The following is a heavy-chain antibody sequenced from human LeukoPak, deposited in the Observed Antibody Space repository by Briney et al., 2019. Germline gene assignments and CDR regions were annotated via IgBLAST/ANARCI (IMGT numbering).Heavy chain of an antibody. V-gene: IGHV3-74*01. Sequence: GGSLRLSCAASGFTFRSSWMHWVRQAPGKGLVWVSRIYSDGRTATYADSVKGRLTISRGNAKNTLYLQMNSLTAEDTAVYYCARDDYGSGSGRWVYWGQGTLVTVSS. CDR1: GFTFRSSW. D-gene: IGHD3-10*01. CDR2: IYSDGRTA. J-gene: IGHJ4*02. CDR3: ARDDYGSGSGRWVY.